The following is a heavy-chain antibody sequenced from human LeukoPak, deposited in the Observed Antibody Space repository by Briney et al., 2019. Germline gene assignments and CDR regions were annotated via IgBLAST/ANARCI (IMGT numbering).Heavy chain of an antibody. Sequence: AASVKVSCKASGGTFSSYAISWVRQAPGQGLEWMGGIIPIFGTANYAQKFQGRVTITADESTSTAYMELSSLRSEDTAVYYCARGGNPLRAYYYYGMDVWGQGTTVTVSS. CDR3: ARGGNPLRAYYYYGMDV. CDR1: GGTFSSYA. V-gene: IGHV1-69*13. D-gene: IGHD2-15*01. CDR2: IIPIFGTA. J-gene: IGHJ6*02.